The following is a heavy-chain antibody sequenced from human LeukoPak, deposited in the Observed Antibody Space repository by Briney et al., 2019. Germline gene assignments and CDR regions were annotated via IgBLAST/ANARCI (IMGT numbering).Heavy chain of an antibody. D-gene: IGHD3-10*02. CDR3: AELGITMIGGV. CDR2: ISSSGSTI. V-gene: IGHV3-48*03. Sequence: GGSLRLSCAASGFTFSNYEMNWVRQAPGRGLEWVSYISSSGSTIYYADSVKGRFTISRDNAKNSLYLQMNSLRAEDTAVYYCAELGITMIGGVWGKGTTVTISS. J-gene: IGHJ6*04. CDR1: GFTFSNYE.